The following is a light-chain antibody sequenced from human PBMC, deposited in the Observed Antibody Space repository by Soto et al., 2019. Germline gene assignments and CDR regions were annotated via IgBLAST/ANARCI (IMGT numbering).Light chain of an antibody. CDR1: QSLLHSNGKNY. CDR2: LGS. CDR3: KQALQTPI. J-gene: IGKJ5*01. Sequence: DIVMTQSPVSLAVTPGEPASISCRSSQSLLHSNGKNYLDWYVQKPGQSPQLLIYLGSTRASGVPDRFSGGGSGKDFPIKISRVDADYVGIYFCKQALQTPIFGQGTRVEIK. V-gene: IGKV2-28*01.